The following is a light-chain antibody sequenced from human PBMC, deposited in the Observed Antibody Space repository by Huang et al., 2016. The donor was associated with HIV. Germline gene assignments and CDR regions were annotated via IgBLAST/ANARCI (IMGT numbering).Light chain of an antibody. V-gene: IGKV1-5*03. Sequence: DIQMTRSPSTLSASVGDRVTITCRASQSISSLLAWYQQKPGKAPNLLIYKSSNLKTGAPSRFSGRGSGTEFTLTISSLQPDDFATYFCQQYSTYSWTFGQGTKVEL. CDR1: QSISSL. J-gene: IGKJ1*01. CDR3: QQYSTYSWT. CDR2: KSS.